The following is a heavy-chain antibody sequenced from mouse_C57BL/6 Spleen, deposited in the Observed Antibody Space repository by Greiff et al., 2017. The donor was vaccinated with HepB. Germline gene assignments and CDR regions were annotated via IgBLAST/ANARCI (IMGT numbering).Heavy chain of an antibody. V-gene: IGHV1-15*01. CDR3: TTTVVATDFDV. D-gene: IGHD1-1*01. CDR1: GYTFTDYE. J-gene: IGHJ1*03. Sequence: VKLMESGAELVRPGASVTLSCKASGYTFTDYEMHWVKQTPVHGLEWIGAIDPETGGTADNQKFKGKAILTADKSSSTAYMELRSLTSEDSAVYYCTTTVVATDFDVWGTGTTVTVSS. CDR2: IDPETGGT.